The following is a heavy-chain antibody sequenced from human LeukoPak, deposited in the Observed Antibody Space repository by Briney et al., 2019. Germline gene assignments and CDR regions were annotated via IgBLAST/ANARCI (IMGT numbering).Heavy chain of an antibody. D-gene: IGHD6-13*01. J-gene: IGHJ4*02. CDR2: IRYDGSNK. CDR1: GFTFSSYG. Sequence: GGSLRLSCAASGFTFSSYGMHWVRQAPGKGLEWAAFIRYDGSNKYYADSVKGRFTISRDNARRSLFLQMNSLRAEDTAVYYCAREDTSNWSFDTWGQGTLVTVSS. V-gene: IGHV3-30*02. CDR3: AREDTSNWSFDT.